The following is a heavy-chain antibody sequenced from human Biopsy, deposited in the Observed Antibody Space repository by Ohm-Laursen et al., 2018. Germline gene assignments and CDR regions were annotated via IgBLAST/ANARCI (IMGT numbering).Heavy chain of an antibody. V-gene: IGHV1-69*04. CDR3: AADADGYYTEFDY. CDR1: GGPSSNYA. J-gene: IGHJ4*02. Sequence: SSVKASCKASGGPSSNYAFSWARQAPGQGLEWVGRIVPILGHLNYAQRFQGRVSITADKSTTYVYMELSRLTSGDTADYYCAADADGYYTEFDYWGPGTLVTVSS. D-gene: IGHD3-3*01. CDR2: IVPILGHL.